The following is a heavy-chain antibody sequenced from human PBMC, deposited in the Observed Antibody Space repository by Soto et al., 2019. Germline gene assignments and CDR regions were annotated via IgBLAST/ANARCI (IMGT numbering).Heavy chain of an antibody. CDR2: IYYIGST. CDR3: AREPGV. CDR1: GGSISSGGYY. V-gene: IGHV4-31*03. J-gene: IGHJ4*02. Sequence: QVQLQESGPGLVKPSQTLSLTCTVSGGSISSGGYYWSWIRQHPGKVLQWIGYIYYIGSTYYNPYLKSRVTITVDPAKNQFSLKLSSVTAAEKAVYYCAREPGVWGQGTLVTVSS. D-gene: IGHD3-10*01.